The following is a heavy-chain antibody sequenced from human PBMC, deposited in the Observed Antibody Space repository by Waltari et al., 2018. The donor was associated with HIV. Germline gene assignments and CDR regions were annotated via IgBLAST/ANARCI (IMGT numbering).Heavy chain of an antibody. D-gene: IGHD3-16*01. CDR2: IRSNGDIT. CDR1: GFTFSEYY. J-gene: IGHJ4*02. CDR3: AKGPGMGGYYFDY. Sequence: AASGFTFSEYYTRWIRQAPGKGLEWVSSIRSNGDITYYTDSLKGRFTISRDNAKNSLYLQMNSLRSEDTALYYCAKGPGMGGYYFDYWGQGTLVTVSS. V-gene: IGHV3-11*01.